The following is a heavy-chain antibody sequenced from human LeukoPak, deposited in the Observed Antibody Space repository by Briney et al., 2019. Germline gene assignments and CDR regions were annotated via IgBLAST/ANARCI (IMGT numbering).Heavy chain of an antibody. CDR1: GGSLSGYY. Sequence: PSDTLPLTCPVYGGSLSGYYWSWLRQPPGTGLEWIGEINHSGSTNYNPPLTSRVTISVDTSKNQFSLKLSPVTAADTAVYYCARRELGIYYFDYWGEGTLGTASS. V-gene: IGHV4-34*01. J-gene: IGHJ4*02. D-gene: IGHD7-27*01. CDR2: INHSGST. CDR3: ARRELGIYYFDY.